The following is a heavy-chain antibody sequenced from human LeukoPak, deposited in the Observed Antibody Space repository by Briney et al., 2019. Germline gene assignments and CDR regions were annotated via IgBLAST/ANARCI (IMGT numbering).Heavy chain of an antibody. D-gene: IGHD3-16*01. J-gene: IGHJ6*02. CDR3: AKGGEFYYYGLDV. Sequence: GGSLRLSCAASGFTFSSYGMHWVRQAPGKGLEWVAVISYDGSNKYYADSVKGRFTISRDNSKNTLYLQLNSLRAEDTAVFYCAKGGEFYYYGLDVWGQGTTVTVSS. CDR2: ISYDGSNK. V-gene: IGHV3-30*18. CDR1: GFTFSSYG.